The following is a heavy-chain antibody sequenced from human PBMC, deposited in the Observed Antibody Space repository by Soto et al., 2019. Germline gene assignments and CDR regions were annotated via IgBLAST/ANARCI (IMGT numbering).Heavy chain of an antibody. Sequence: PGGSLRLSCAASGSTFSSYGMHWVRQAPGKGLEWVAVISYDGSNKYYADSVKGRFTISRDNSKNTLYLQMNSLRAEDTAVYYCARPYSSGWYVLVGYFDYWGQGTLVTVSS. CDR1: GSTFSSYG. J-gene: IGHJ4*02. CDR3: ARPYSSGWYVLVGYFDY. V-gene: IGHV3-30*03. D-gene: IGHD6-19*01. CDR2: ISYDGSNK.